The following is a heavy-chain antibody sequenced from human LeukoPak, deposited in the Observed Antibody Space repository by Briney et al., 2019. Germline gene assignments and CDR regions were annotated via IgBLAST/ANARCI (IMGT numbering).Heavy chain of an antibody. CDR2: INPSGGRT. D-gene: IGHD3-3*01. CDR3: ARGSRFLDY. V-gene: IGHV1-46*01. Sequence: ASVKVSCKTSGYTFTSDYIHWVRQAPGQGLEWLGIINPSGGRTTYGQNFQGRVTMTRDTSTSTVYMELSSLRSEDTAVYYCARGSRFLDYWGQGTLVTVSS. J-gene: IGHJ4*02. CDR1: GYTFTSDY.